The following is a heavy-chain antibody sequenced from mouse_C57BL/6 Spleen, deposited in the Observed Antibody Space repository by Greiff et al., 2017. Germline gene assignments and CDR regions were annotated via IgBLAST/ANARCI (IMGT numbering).Heavy chain of an antibody. Sequence: QVQLQQPGAELVRPGSSVKLSCKASGYTFTSYWMHWVKQRPIQGLEWIGNIDPSDSETHYNQKFKDKATLTVDKSSSTAYMQLSSLTSEDSAVYYCARVGTAWSAYWGQGTLVTVSA. CDR2: IDPSDSET. J-gene: IGHJ3*01. V-gene: IGHV1-52*01. D-gene: IGHD3-3*01. CDR1: GYTFTSYW. CDR3: ARVGTAWSAY.